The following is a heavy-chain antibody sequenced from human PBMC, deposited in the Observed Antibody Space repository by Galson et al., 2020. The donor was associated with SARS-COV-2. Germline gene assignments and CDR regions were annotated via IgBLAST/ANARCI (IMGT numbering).Heavy chain of an antibody. CDR2: IGPGGSTT. CDR3: AKDRGYYSGIDAFDI. J-gene: IGHJ3*02. V-gene: IGHV3-23*01. Sequence: GGSLRLSCAASDFTFLTYTMSWVRQAPGKGLEWVSAIGPGGSTTHYADSVKGRFNISRDNSKNMLYLQMNSLRAEDTAVYYCAKDRGYYSGIDAFDIWGQGTMVTVSS. CDR1: DFTFLTYT. D-gene: IGHD3-22*01.